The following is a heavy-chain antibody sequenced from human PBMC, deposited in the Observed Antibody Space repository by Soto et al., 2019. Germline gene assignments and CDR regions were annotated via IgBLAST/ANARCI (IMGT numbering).Heavy chain of an antibody. Sequence: GGSLRVSWAASGCTFISYARHWVRQAPGKGLEWVAVISYDGSNKYYADSVKGRFTISRDNSKNTLYLQMNSLRAEDTAVYYCARDLLTTSYYYYSGMDVWGKGTTVTVSS. V-gene: IGHV3-30-3*01. CDR1: GCTFISYA. D-gene: IGHD4-4*01. CDR3: ARDLLTTSYYYYSGMDV. J-gene: IGHJ6*04. CDR2: ISYDGSNK.